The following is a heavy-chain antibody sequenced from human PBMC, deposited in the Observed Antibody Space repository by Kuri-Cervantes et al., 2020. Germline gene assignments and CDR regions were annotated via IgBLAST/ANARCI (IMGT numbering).Heavy chain of an antibody. J-gene: IGHJ3*02. V-gene: IGHV1-18*01. Sequence: ASVKVSCKASGYTFISYGISWVRQPPGQGLEWMGWISAYNGDTNYAQKLQGRVTMTTDTSTSTAYMELRSLRSDDTAVYYCAVLRGYTYAFDIWGQGTMVTVSS. CDR2: ISAYNGDT. D-gene: IGHD5-18*01. CDR1: GYTFISYG. CDR3: AVLRGYTYAFDI.